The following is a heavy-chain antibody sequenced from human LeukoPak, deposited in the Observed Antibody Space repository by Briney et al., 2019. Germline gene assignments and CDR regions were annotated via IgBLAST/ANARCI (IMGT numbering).Heavy chain of an antibody. Sequence: GGSLRLSCAGSGXTFGNYAMSWVRQAPGKGQEWVSAISGGGGSTYYADSVKGRFTISRDNSKNTLYLQMNSLRAEDTAVYYCAKDARGYFQPFDYWGQGTLLTVSS. J-gene: IGHJ4*02. V-gene: IGHV3-23*01. D-gene: IGHD2-15*01. CDR2: ISGGGGST. CDR3: AKDARGYFQPFDY. CDR1: GXTFGNYA.